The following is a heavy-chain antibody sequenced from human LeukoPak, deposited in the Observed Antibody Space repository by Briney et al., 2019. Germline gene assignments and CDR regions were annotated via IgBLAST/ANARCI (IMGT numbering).Heavy chain of an antibody. J-gene: IGHJ5*02. V-gene: IGHV4-30-2*01. D-gene: IGHD2-2*01. CDR3: ARGPNCSSTSCSLGIWFDP. CDR1: GGSISSGGYY. CDR2: IYHSGST. Sequence: SETLSLTCTVSGGSISSGGYYWSWIRQPPGKGLEWIGYIYHSGSTYYNPSLKSRVTISVDRSKNQFSLKMSSVTAADTAVYYCARGPNCSSTSCSLGIWFDPWGQGTLVTVSS.